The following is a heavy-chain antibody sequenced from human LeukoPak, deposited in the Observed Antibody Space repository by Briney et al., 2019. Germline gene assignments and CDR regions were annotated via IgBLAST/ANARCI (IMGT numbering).Heavy chain of an antibody. CDR2: IYYSGST. D-gene: IGHD3-9*01. V-gene: IGHV4-59*01. CDR3: ARVSILTGYYPFDAFDI. CDR1: GGSISSYY. J-gene: IGHJ3*02. Sequence: SETLSLTCTVSGGSISSYYWSWIRQPPGKGLEWIGYIYYSGSTNYSPSLKSRVTISVDTSKNQFSLKLSSVTAADTAVYYCARVSILTGYYPFDAFDIWGQGTMVTVSS.